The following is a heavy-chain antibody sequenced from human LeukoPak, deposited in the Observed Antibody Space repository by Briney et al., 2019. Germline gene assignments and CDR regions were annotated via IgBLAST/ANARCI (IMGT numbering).Heavy chain of an antibody. CDR2: ISGSGDNT. Sequence: GGSLRLSDAASGFTFSSFAMSWVLQAPGKGLEWVSGISGSGDNTYYADSVKGRFTISRDNSKNTLYVQVNSLGTEDTAAYYCAKGSYYDSSGSFYFDYWGQGTLVTVSS. J-gene: IGHJ4*02. CDR1: GFTFSSFA. V-gene: IGHV3-23*01. D-gene: IGHD3-22*01. CDR3: AKGSYYDSSGSFYFDY.